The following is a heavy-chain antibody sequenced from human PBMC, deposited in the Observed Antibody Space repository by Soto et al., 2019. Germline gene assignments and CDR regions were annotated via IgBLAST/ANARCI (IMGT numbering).Heavy chain of an antibody. D-gene: IGHD3-10*01. CDR3: AKGRGGSGSLTPRVDF. CDR1: GFTFNNYA. V-gene: IGHV3-23*01. CDR2: ISGGGDTT. Sequence: EVQLLESGGGLVQPGGSLRLSCAASGFTFNNYAMTWVRQAPGKGLEWVSAISGGGDTTSYAVSVKGRFTVSRYGSKNTLYLQMSSLRAEDTALYYCAKGRGGSGSLTPRVDFWGQGTLVTVSS. J-gene: IGHJ4*02.